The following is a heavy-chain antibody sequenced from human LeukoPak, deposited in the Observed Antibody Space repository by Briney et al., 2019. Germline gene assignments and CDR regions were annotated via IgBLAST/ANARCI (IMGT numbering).Heavy chain of an antibody. V-gene: IGHV1-18*01. CDR1: GYTFTSYG. Sequence: ASVKVSCKASGYTFTSYGISWVRQAPGQGLEWMGWISAYNGNTNYAQKLQGRVTMTTDTSTSTAYMELRSLRSDDTAVYYCARAPYSSSWYNHFDYWGQGTLVTVSS. D-gene: IGHD6-13*01. CDR3: ARAPYSSSWYNHFDY. J-gene: IGHJ4*02. CDR2: ISAYNGNT.